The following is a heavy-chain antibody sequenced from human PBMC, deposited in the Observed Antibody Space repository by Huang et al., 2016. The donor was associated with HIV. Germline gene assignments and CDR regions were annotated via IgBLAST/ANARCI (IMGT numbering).Heavy chain of an antibody. J-gene: IGHJ4*02. CDR3: ARARGYLYDSTGYYSRYYFDS. Sequence: SNYDFNWVRQASGQGLACMGWMNPKSGNTGYAQKCQGRVTITRNTSISTAYMELRSLRSEDTAVYYCARARGYLYDSTGYYSRYYFDSWGQGTLVTVSS. CDR1: SNYD. CDR2: MNPKSGNT. D-gene: IGHD3-22*01. V-gene: IGHV1-8*03.